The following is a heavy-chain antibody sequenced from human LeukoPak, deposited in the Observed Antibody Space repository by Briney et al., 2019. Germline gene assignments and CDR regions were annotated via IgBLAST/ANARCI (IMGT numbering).Heavy chain of an antibody. D-gene: IGHD2-15*01. J-gene: IGHJ4*02. CDR2: IHSGGKT. Sequence: GGSLRLSCAASGFTVSSSYMSWVRQAPGKGLEWVSVIHSGGKTYYADSVKGRFSISRDNSKNTLYLQMNSVRAQDTAVYYCTRDLNSGGSCWGQGALVTASS. CDR3: TRDLNSGGSC. V-gene: IGHV3-53*01. CDR1: GFTVSSSY.